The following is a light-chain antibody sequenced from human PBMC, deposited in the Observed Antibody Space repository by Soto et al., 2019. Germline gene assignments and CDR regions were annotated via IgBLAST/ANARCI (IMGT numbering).Light chain of an antibody. CDR3: QQYNKWPPWT. CDR1: QRVSSN. Sequence: EIVMTQSPATLSVSPGERVTLSCRASQRVSSNLAWYQQKPGQAPRLLIYGASTRATGIPARFSGSGSGTEFTLTINSLQSEDFAVYYCQQYNKWPPWTFGQGTKV. J-gene: IGKJ1*01. V-gene: IGKV3-15*01. CDR2: GAS.